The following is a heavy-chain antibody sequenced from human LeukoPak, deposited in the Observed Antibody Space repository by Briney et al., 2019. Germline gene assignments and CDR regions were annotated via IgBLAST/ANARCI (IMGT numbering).Heavy chain of an antibody. Sequence: ASVKVSCKASGYTFTGYYMHWVRQAPGQGLEWMGLINPNSGGTNYAQKFQGRVTMTRDTSISTAYLQWSSLKASDTATYYCARLLSRGYSGGWLGFFDYWGQGTLVTVSS. D-gene: IGHD6-19*01. V-gene: IGHV1-2*06. CDR1: GYTFTGYY. J-gene: IGHJ4*02. CDR3: ARLLSRGYSGGWLGFFDY. CDR2: INPNSGGT.